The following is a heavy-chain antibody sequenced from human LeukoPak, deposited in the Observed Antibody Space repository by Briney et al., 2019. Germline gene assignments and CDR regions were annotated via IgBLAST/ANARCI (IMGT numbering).Heavy chain of an antibody. CDR1: GGSISSYY. J-gene: IGHJ3*02. CDR3: ARDSYSSGIAVAGTRGAFDI. V-gene: IGHV4-59*01. D-gene: IGHD6-19*01. CDR2: IYYSGST. Sequence: PSETLSLTCTVSGGSISSYYWSWIRQPPGKGLEWIGYIYYSGSTNYNPSLKSRVTISVDTSKNQFSLKLSSVTAADTAVYYCARDSYSSGIAVAGTRGAFDIWGQGTMVTVPS.